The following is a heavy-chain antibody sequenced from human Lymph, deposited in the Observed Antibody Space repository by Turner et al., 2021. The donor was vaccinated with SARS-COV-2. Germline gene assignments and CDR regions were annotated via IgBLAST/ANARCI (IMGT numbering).Heavy chain of an antibody. Sequence: QVQLVESGGGVVQPGRSLRLSCAASGYTFSSYGMHWVRQAPGKGMEWVEVISYDGSNKYYADSVKGRVTISRDNSKNTLYLQMNSLRAEDTAVYYCAKDGGGYFDYWGQGTLVTVSS. D-gene: IGHD3-10*01. CDR3: AKDGGGYFDY. CDR1: GYTFSSYG. V-gene: IGHV3-30*18. CDR2: ISYDGSNK. J-gene: IGHJ4*02.